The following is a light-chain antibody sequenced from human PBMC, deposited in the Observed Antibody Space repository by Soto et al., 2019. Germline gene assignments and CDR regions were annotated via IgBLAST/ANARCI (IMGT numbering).Light chain of an antibody. J-gene: IGKJ4*01. V-gene: IGKV3-11*01. Sequence: VFSQSPSTLSLYPGERATLSCRASQSVSSYLAWYQQKPGQAPRLLIYDASNRATGIPARFSGSGSGTDFTLTISSLAPEDFAVYSCQQRSNWPTFGGGTKV. CDR2: DAS. CDR3: QQRSNWPT. CDR1: QSVSSY.